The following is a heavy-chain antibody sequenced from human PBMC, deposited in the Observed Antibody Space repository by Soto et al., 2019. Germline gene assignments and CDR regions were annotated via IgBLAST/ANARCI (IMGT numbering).Heavy chain of an antibody. CDR3: ARWVEVSLDYFDS. Sequence: PSETLSLTCTVSGAYMGNDYHYWSWVRQNPGKDLEWIGHMHHSGRTHYNPSLKSRVAISVDTSKNQLSLYLNSVTAADTAVYYCARWVEVSLDYFDSWGQGTPVTVSS. J-gene: IGHJ4*02. CDR2: MHHSGRT. V-gene: IGHV4-31*03. CDR1: GAYMGNDYHY. D-gene: IGHD2-15*01.